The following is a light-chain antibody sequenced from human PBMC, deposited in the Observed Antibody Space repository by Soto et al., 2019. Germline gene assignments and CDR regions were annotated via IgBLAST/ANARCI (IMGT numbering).Light chain of an antibody. CDR1: QSVSSY. J-gene: IGKJ3*01. Sequence: EIVLTQSPATLSLSPGERATLSCRASQSVSSYLAWYQQKPGQAPRLLIYDASNRATGIPARFSGSGSGTDFALTTSSLAPEDFAVYYCQQRSKWPPFTFGPGTKVDIK. CDR3: QQRSKWPPFT. CDR2: DAS. V-gene: IGKV3-11*01.